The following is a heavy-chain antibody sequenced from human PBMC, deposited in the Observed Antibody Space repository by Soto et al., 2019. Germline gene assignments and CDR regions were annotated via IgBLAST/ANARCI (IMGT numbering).Heavy chain of an antibody. CDR3: ARERDYYDSSGPHAFDI. J-gene: IGHJ3*02. CDR2: IIPIFGTA. V-gene: IGHV1-69*13. Sequence: SVKVSCKASGGTFSSYAISWVRRAPGQGLEWMGGIIPIFGTANYAQKFQGRVTITADESTSTAYMELSSLRSEDTAVYYCARERDYYDSSGPHAFDIWGQGTMVTVSS. CDR1: GGTFSSYA. D-gene: IGHD3-22*01.